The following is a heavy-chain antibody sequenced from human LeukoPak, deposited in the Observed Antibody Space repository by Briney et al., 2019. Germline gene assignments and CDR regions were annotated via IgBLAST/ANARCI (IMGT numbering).Heavy chain of an antibody. CDR3: AEVARSGY. J-gene: IGHJ4*02. D-gene: IGHD5-12*01. CDR2: ISSSSTYM. Sequence: PGRSLILSCAASGFTFSNYNMNWVSQAPGKGLEWFSSISSSSTYMYYADSVKGRFTISRDNAKNSLYLQMNSLRAEDTAVYYCAEVARSGYWGQGTLVTVSS. V-gene: IGHV3-21*01. CDR1: GFTFSNYN.